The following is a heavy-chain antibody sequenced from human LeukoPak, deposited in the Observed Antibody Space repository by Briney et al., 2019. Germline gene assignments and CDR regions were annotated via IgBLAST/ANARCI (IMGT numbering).Heavy chain of an antibody. CDR3: ARVKSVTGLGPAEIDF. J-gene: IGHJ4*02. CDR2: IYHSEYT. Sequence: PSETLSLTCTVSGGSMKTYYWSWIRQPPGKGLECIGYIYHSEYTNYKPSLKSRVTMSVDTSKNQLYLKLTSVTTADTAVYYCARVKSVTGLGPAEIDFWGQGTLVTVSS. D-gene: IGHD3-9*01. CDR1: GGSMKTYY. V-gene: IGHV4-59*01.